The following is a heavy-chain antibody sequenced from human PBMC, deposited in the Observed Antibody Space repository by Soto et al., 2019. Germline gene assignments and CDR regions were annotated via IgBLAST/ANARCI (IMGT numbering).Heavy chain of an antibody. D-gene: IGHD3-3*01. V-gene: IGHV1-8*01. J-gene: IGHJ6*02. CDR1: GYTFTSYD. CDR3: ARGFPGTYYEFWSRSQPYNYGMHI. CDR2: MNPNSGNT. Sequence: ASVKVSCKASGYTFTSYDINWVRQATGQGLEWMGWMNPNSGNTGYAQKFQGRVTMTRNTSISTAYMELSSLRSEDTAVYYCARGFPGTYYEFWSRSQPYNYGMHISG.